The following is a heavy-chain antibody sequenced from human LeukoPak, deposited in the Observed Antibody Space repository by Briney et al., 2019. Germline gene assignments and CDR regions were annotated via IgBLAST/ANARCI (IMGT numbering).Heavy chain of an antibody. CDR3: ARARELRYYYDSSGYYLDY. CDR2: IYYTGST. J-gene: IGHJ4*02. V-gene: IGHV4-61*01. D-gene: IGHD3-22*01. Sequence: SETLSLTCTVSGVSVSSGSYYWSWIRQPPGKGLEWIGYIYYTGSTNYNPSLRSRVTISVDTSKNQFSLKLSSVTAADTAVYYCARARELRYYYDSSGYYLDYWGQGTLVTVSS. CDR1: GVSVSSGSYY.